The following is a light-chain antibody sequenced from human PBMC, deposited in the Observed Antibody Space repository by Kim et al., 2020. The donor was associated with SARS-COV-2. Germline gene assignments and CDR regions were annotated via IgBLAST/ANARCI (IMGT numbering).Light chain of an antibody. J-gene: IGKJ4*02. V-gene: IGKV3-20*01. CDR2: ETS. CDR3: QQYGSLVT. CDR1: QSVSSTY. Sequence: EIVLTQSPGSLSLSPGERATLSCRASQSVSSTYLAWYQQKPGQAPRLLIYETSSRATGIPDRFSGGGSGTDFTLTISRVEPEDFAVYYCQQYGSLVTFGAGTKVDIK.